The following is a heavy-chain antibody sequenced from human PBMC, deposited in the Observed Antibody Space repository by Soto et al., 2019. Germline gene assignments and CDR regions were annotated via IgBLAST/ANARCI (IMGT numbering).Heavy chain of an antibody. D-gene: IGHD6-13*01. Sequence: QVQLVQSGAEVKKPGSSVKVSCKASGGTFSTYTIIWVRQAPGQGLEWMGRILPMLDITNSAQRFQGRVTITADKSTSTAYLELSGLRSEDTAVYYCTLGSWSAETFDIWGRGTIVTVSS. J-gene: IGHJ3*02. CDR3: TLGSWSAETFDI. CDR2: ILPMLDIT. V-gene: IGHV1-69*02. CDR1: GGTFSTYT.